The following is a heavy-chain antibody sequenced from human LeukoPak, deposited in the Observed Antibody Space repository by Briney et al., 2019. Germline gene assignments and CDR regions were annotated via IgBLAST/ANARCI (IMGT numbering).Heavy chain of an antibody. CDR1: GFTFSTYW. D-gene: IGHD3-10*01. J-gene: IGHJ6*02. CDR3: ARGLHYYYYGMDV. Sequence: GGSLRLSCAASGFTFSTYWMSWVRQAPGKGLEWVANINHDGSGKYYVDSVKGRFTISRDNAKNSLYLQMNSLRAEDTAVYYCARGLHYYYYGMDVWGQGTTVTVSS. V-gene: IGHV3-7*02. CDR2: INHDGSGK.